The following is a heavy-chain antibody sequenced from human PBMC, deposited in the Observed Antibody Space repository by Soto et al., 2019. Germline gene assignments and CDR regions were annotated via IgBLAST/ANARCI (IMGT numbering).Heavy chain of an antibody. CDR1: GGSISSSSYY. V-gene: IGHV4-39*07. CDR2: IYYSGST. Sequence: TLSLTCTVSGGSISSSSYYWGWIRQPPGKGREWIGSIYYSGSTYYNPSLKSRVTISVDRSKNQFSLKLSSVTAADTAVYYCARVPLLWGQGTLVTVSS. J-gene: IGHJ4*02. CDR3: ARVPLL. D-gene: IGHD1-26*01.